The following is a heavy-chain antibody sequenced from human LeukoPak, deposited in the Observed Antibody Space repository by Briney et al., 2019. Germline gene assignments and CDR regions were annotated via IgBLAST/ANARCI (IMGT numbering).Heavy chain of an antibody. Sequence: PSETLSLTCTVSGGSISSYYWSWIRQPPGKGLEWIGYIYYSGSTNYNPSLKSRVTISVDTSKNQFSLKLSSVTAADTDVYYCARGYHDFSGYWLSYFDYWGQGTLVTVSS. CDR1: GGSISSYY. V-gene: IGHV4-59*01. CDR3: ARGYHDFSGYWLSYFDY. J-gene: IGHJ4*02. CDR2: IYYSGST. D-gene: IGHD3-22*01.